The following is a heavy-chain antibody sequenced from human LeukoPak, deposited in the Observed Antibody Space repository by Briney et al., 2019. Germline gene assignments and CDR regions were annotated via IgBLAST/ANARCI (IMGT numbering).Heavy chain of an antibody. CDR3: ARDPYSEDIVVVVAARLDY. Sequence: GGSLRLSCAASGFIVSSNYMSWVRQAPGKGLEWVSVIYSDGSTYYADSVKGRFTISRDNSKNTLYLQMNSLRAEDTAVYYCARDPYSEDIVVVVAARLDYWGQGTLVTVSS. CDR1: GFIVSSNY. V-gene: IGHV3-53*05. D-gene: IGHD2-15*01. CDR2: IYSDGST. J-gene: IGHJ4*02.